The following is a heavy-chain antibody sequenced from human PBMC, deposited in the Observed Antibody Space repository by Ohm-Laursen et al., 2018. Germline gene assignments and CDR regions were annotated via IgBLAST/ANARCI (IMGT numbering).Heavy chain of an antibody. V-gene: IGHV3-23*01. CDR1: GFTFSA. D-gene: IGHD3-3*01. CDR2: ISGSGGST. CDR3: ARVGITIFGVVIIPYYYYGMDV. J-gene: IGHJ6*02. Sequence: SLRLSCAASGFTFSAMSWVRQAPGKGLEWVSAISGSGGSTYYADSVKGRFTISRDNSKNTLYLQMNSLRAEDTAVYYCARVGITIFGVVIIPYYYYGMDVWGQGTTVTVSS.